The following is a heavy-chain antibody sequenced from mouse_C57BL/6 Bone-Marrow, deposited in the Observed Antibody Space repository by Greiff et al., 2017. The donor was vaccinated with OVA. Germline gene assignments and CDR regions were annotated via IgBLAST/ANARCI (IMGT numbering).Heavy chain of an antibody. CDR2: ISDGGSYT. J-gene: IGHJ4*01. CDR3: ARDGVTTVASMDY. D-gene: IGHD1-1*01. CDR1: GFTFSSYA. V-gene: IGHV5-4*01. Sequence: EVQLVESGGGLVKPGGSLKLSCAASGFTFSSYAMSWVRQTPEKRLEWVATISDGGSYTYYPDNVKGRFTISRDNAKNNLYLQMSHLKSEDTAMYYCARDGVTTVASMDYWGQGTSVTVSS.